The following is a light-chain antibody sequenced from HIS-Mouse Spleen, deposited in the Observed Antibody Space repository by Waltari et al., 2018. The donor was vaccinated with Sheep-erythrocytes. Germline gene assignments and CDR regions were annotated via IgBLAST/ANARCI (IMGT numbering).Light chain of an antibody. Sequence: SYELTQPRSVSVSPGQTASIHCSGDKLGDKYACRYQQMPGESTVLVIYQYRKRPPGIPERVSACDSGNTATLTISGTQAMDAADYDCQAWDSSIYGFGTGTKVTVL. CDR1: KLGDKY. CDR2: QYR. CDR3: QAWDSSIYG. J-gene: IGLJ1*01. V-gene: IGLV3-1*01.